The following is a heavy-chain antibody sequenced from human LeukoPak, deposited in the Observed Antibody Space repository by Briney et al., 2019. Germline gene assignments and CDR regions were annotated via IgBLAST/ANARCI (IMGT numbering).Heavy chain of an antibody. Sequence: SVKVSCKASGGTFSSYTISWVRQAPGQGLEWMGRIIPILGIANYAQKFQGRVTITADKSTSTAYMELSSLRSEDTAVYYCARSFRGLGSYLFPDYWGQGTLVTVSS. V-gene: IGHV1-69*02. CDR3: ARSFRGLGSYLFPDY. D-gene: IGHD3-10*01. CDR1: GGTFSSYT. J-gene: IGHJ4*02. CDR2: IIPILGIA.